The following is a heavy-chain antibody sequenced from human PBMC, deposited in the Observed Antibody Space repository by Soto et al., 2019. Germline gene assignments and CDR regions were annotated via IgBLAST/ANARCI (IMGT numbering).Heavy chain of an antibody. J-gene: IGHJ5*02. Sequence: QVQLVQSGAEVKKPGASVKVSCKASGYTFSSYALHWVRQAPGQRLEWMGWINAANGNVKYSQKFQGRVTITRDTSASTAYRELSSLRSEDTAVYYCARAVGQFDPWGQGTLGTVSS. V-gene: IGHV1-3*01. CDR3: ARAVGQFDP. CDR2: INAANGNV. D-gene: IGHD6-19*01. CDR1: GYTFSSYA.